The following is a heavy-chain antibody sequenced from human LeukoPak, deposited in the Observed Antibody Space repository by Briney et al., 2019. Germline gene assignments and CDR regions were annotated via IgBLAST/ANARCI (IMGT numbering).Heavy chain of an antibody. V-gene: IGHV3-21*01. Sequence: GGSLRLSCAASGFTFSSYSMNWVRQAPGKGLEWVSSISSSSSYIYYADSVKGRFTISRDDAKNSLYLQMNSLRAEDTAVYYCAVAEFNWFTPGAREPWSPSPQ. CDR2: ISSSSSYI. CDR3: AVAEFNWFTP. J-gene: IGHJ5*02. CDR1: GFTFSSYS. D-gene: IGHD6-19*01.